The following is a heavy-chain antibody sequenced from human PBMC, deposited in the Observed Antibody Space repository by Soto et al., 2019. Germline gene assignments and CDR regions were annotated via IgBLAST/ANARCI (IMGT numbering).Heavy chain of an antibody. CDR2: TYYSGSS. V-gene: IGHV4-59*01. CDR1: GGSMIAYY. Sequence: SETLSLTCTVSGGSMIAYYWNWMRQPPGKGLQWIGYTYYSGSSTYNPSLKSRVTISVDSSKNQFSLKLDSVTPADTAVYYCARVRGTAGKRYFDYWGPGTLVTVSS. CDR3: ARVRGTAGKRYFDY. J-gene: IGHJ4*02. D-gene: IGHD6-13*01.